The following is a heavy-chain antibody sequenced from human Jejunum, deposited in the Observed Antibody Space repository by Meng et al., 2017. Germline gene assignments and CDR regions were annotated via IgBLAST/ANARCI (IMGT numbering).Heavy chain of an antibody. CDR1: WFSLTSTGVG. V-gene: IGHV2-5*01. CDR3: AHRWQDCSDGTCYSAQFDY. J-gene: IGHJ4*02. CDR2: ISWNDDQ. D-gene: IGHD2-15*01. Sequence: QITLKESGPTLVKPTQTLTLTCTFSWFSLTSTGVGVGWIRQPPGKALEWLALISWNDDQRYSPSLKSRLTITKDTSKNQVVLTMTNMDPVDTATYYCAHRWQDCSDGTCYSAQFDYWGQGTLVTVSS.